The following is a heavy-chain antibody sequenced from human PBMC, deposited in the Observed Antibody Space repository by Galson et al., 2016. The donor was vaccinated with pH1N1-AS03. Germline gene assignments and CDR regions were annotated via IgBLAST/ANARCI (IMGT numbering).Heavy chain of an antibody. CDR2: ISGRDGST. Sequence: SLRLSCAASGFTFSSYTMSWVRQAPGKGLEWVSGISGRDGSTYYADSVKGRFTIYRDNSKNTLYLQINSLRAEDTAVYYCVRDDDSSGYYPDSWGQGTLVTVSS. CDR3: VRDDDSSGYYPDS. J-gene: IGHJ4*02. V-gene: IGHV3-23*01. D-gene: IGHD3-22*01. CDR1: GFTFSSYT.